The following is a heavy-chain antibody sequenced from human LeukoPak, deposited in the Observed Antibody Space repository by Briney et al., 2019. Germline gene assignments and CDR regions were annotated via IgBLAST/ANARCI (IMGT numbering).Heavy chain of an antibody. Sequence: SVKVSCKASGGTFSSYAISWVRQAPGQGLEWMGGIIPIFGTANYAQKFQGRVTITADESTSTAYMELSSLRSEDTAVYYCAREIVEWELLGPLDYWGQGTLVTVSS. CDR1: GGTFSSYA. D-gene: IGHD1-26*01. V-gene: IGHV1-69*13. J-gene: IGHJ4*02. CDR2: IIPIFGTA. CDR3: AREIVEWELLGPLDY.